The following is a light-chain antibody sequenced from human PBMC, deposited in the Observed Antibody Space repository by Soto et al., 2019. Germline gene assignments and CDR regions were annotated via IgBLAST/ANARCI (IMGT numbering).Light chain of an antibody. CDR3: GTWDTSLSSGV. Sequence: QSVLTQPPSVSAAPGQKVTISCSGSPSNIRNNYVSWYQQLPGTAPKLLIYENDKRPSGIPDRFSGSKSGSSATLGITGLQTGDEADYYCGTWDTSLSSGVFGGGTKLTVL. CDR2: END. J-gene: IGLJ3*02. V-gene: IGLV1-51*02. CDR1: PSNIRNNY.